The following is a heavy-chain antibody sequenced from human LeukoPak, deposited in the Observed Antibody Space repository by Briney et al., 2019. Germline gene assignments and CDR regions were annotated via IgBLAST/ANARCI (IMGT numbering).Heavy chain of an antibody. Sequence: GGSLRLSCAASGFTFSNYGMNWVRQAPGKRLEWVSYMSSSSDAIYYADSVKGRFTISRDNAENSLYLQLNSLRDEDTAVYYCARAMRSGYDYWGQGTLVTVSS. D-gene: IGHD5-12*01. V-gene: IGHV3-48*02. CDR3: ARAMRSGYDY. CDR2: MSSSSDAI. J-gene: IGHJ4*02. CDR1: GFTFSNYG.